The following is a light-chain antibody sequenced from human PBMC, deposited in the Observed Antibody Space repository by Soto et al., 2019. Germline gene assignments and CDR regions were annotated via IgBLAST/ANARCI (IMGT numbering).Light chain of an antibody. Sequence: EIVMTQSPATLSVSPGERATVLSTASHSVSSSLAWYQQKPGQAPRLLIHGASTRATGIPARFSGSGSGTEFTLTISSLQSEDFAVYYCKQYSDWRPQFGQGTKVDIK. CDR3: KQYSDWRPQ. CDR1: HSVSSS. CDR2: GAS. J-gene: IGKJ1*01. V-gene: IGKV3-15*01.